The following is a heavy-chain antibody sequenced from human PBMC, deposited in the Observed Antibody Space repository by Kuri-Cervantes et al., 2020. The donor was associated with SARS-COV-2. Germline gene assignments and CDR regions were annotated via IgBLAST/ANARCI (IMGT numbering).Heavy chain of an antibody. Sequence: GESLKISCAVSGLTFTSYAMHWVRQAPGKGLEWVALISYDGSNKYYADSVKGRFTISRDNSKNTLYLQMNSLRAEDTAVYYCAKVWEDIVVVPAFDIWGQGTMVTVSS. CDR1: GLTFTSYA. CDR3: AKVWEDIVVVPAFDI. V-gene: IGHV3-30*18. J-gene: IGHJ3*02. D-gene: IGHD2-2*01. CDR2: ISYDGSNK.